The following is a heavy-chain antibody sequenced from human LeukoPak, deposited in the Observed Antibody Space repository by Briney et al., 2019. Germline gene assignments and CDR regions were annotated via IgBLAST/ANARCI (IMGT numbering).Heavy chain of an antibody. D-gene: IGHD2-2*02. CDR1: GFTFSSYA. CDR2: ISYDGSNK. J-gene: IGHJ3*02. V-gene: IGHV3-30-3*01. CDR3: ARDPGLGYCSSTSCYNDAFDI. Sequence: GGSLRLSCAASGFTFSSYAMHWVRQAPGKGLEWVAVISYDGSNKYYADSVKGRFTISRDNSKNTLYPQMNSLRAEDTAVYYCARDPGLGYCSSTSCYNDAFDIWGQGTMVTVSS.